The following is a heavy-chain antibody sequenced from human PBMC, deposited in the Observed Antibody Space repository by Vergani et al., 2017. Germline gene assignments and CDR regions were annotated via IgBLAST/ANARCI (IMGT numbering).Heavy chain of an antibody. CDR3: TSRSGSYYSDY. CDR1: GFTFSGSA. CDR2: IRSKANSYAT. Sequence: EVQLVESGGGLVQPGGSLKLSCAASGFTFSGSAMHWVRQASGKGLEWVGRIRSKANSYATAYAASVKGRFTISRYDSKNTAYLQMNSLKTEDTAVYYCTSRSGSYYSDYWGQGTLVTVSS. D-gene: IGHD1-26*01. V-gene: IGHV3-73*01. J-gene: IGHJ4*02.